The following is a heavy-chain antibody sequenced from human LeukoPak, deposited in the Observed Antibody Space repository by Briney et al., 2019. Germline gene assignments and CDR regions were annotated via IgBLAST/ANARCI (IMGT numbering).Heavy chain of an antibody. CDR1: GFTFSSYS. CDR2: ISSSSSTI. V-gene: IGHV3-48*01. CDR3: ARDVTIFGVVIANWFDP. J-gene: IGHJ5*02. Sequence: GGSLRLSCAASGFTFSSYSMNWVRQAPGKGLEWVSYISSSSSTIYYADSVKGRFTISRDNAKNSLYLQMNSLRAEDTAVYYCARDVTIFGVVIANWFDPWGQGTLVTVSS. D-gene: IGHD3-3*01.